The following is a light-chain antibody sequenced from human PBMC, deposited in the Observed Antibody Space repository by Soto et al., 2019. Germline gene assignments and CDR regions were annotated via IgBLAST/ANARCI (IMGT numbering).Light chain of an antibody. CDR3: QQYNSYSWK. CDR1: QVIRNY. V-gene: IGKV1-27*01. Sequence: DIQMTQSPSSLSEPVGDRVTITCLAIQVIRNYLAWYQQKPGKVPKVLIYVASALQSGVPSRFSGSGSGSDFTRTISSLKPEDVATYYCQQYNSYSWKFGQGTNSDIK. CDR2: VAS. J-gene: IGKJ1*01.